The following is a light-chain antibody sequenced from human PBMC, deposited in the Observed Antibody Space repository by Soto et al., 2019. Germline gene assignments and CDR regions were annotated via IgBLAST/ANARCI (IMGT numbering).Light chain of an antibody. CDR2: KAS. Sequence: DIQMTQSPSTLSASVGDRVTITCRASQSISSWLAWYQQKPGKAPKLLIYKASSLEGGVPSRFSGSGAGTEFTLTSSSVQPDDFETYYCQQYSSYSPYTFGQGTKLEIK. CDR3: QQYSSYSPYT. V-gene: IGKV1-5*03. CDR1: QSISSW. J-gene: IGKJ2*01.